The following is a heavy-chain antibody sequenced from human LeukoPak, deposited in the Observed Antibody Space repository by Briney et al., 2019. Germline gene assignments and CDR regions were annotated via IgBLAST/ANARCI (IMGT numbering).Heavy chain of an antibody. J-gene: IGHJ3*02. D-gene: IGHD4-17*01. V-gene: IGHV3-23*01. Sequence: GGSLRLSCAASGFTFSSYAMSWVRQAPGKGLEWVSAISGSGGSTYYADSVKGRFTISRDNSKNSLYLQMNSLRAEDTAVYYCARSRTGFYGDSPGDAFDIWGQGTMVTVSS. CDR1: GFTFSSYA. CDR2: ISGSGGST. CDR3: ARSRTGFYGDSPGDAFDI.